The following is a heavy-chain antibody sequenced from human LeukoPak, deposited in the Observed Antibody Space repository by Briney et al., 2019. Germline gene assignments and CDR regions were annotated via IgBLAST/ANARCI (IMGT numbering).Heavy chain of an antibody. CDR1: GFTFSTYK. CDR3: AVGGHDAFDI. V-gene: IGHV3-33*08. CDR2: IWFDGGYE. Sequence: PGGSLRLSCAASGFTFSTYKMHWVRQALGKGLEWVALIWFDGGYEYYADSVKGRFTISRDNSKNTLYLQMNSLRGEDTAVYYCAVGGHDAFDIWGQGTMVTVSS. J-gene: IGHJ3*02.